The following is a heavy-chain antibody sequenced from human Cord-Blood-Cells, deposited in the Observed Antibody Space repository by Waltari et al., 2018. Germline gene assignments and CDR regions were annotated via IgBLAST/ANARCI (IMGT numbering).Heavy chain of an antibody. D-gene: IGHD4-17*01. CDR2: IYYSGST. V-gene: IGHV4-39*01. Sequence: QLQLQESGPGLVKPSETLSLTCTVSGGSISSSSYYWGWIRQPPGKGLEWIGSIYYSGSTSYNPSLKSRVTISVDTSKNQFSLKLSSVTAADTAVYYCARRATVVTPGAFDIWGQGTMVTVSS. J-gene: IGHJ3*02. CDR3: ARRATVVTPGAFDI. CDR1: GGSISSSSYY.